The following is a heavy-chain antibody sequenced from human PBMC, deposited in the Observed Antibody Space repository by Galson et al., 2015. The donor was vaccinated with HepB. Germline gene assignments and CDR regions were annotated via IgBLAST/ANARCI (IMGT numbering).Heavy chain of an antibody. CDR2: INHSGST. J-gene: IGHJ6*02. Sequence: SETLSLTCAVYGGSFSGYYWSWIRQPPGKGLEWIGEINHSGSTNYNPSLKSRVTISVDTSKNQFSLKLSSVTAADTAVYYCARAPGGWYYYYYYGMDVWGQGTTVTVSS. CDR1: GGSFSGYY. CDR3: ARAPGGWYYYYYYGMDV. V-gene: IGHV4-34*01. D-gene: IGHD6-19*01.